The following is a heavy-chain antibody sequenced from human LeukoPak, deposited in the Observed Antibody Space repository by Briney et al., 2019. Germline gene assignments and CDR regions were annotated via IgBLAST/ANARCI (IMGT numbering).Heavy chain of an antibody. CDR1: GFTFSSYW. CDR2: VKGDGSGT. J-gene: IGHJ4*02. V-gene: IGHV3-74*01. Sequence: GGSLRLSCAASGFTFSSYWMHWVRQGPGKGLVWVSRVKGDGSGTSLADSVKGRFTISRDNSKNTLYLQMNSLRAEDTAVYYCAKDMGYDSSGYYYGFDYWGQGTLVTVSS. CDR3: AKDMGYDSSGYYYGFDY. D-gene: IGHD3-22*01.